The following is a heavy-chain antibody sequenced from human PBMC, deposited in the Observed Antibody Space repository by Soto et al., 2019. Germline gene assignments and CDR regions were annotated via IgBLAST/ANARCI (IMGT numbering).Heavy chain of an antibody. V-gene: IGHV3-21*01. J-gene: IGHJ6*02. Sequence: PGGSLRLSCAASGFTFSSYSMNWVRQAPGKGLEWVSSISSSSSYIYYADSVKGRFTITRDNAKNSLYLQMNSLRAEDTAVYYCARRGGDGEAGRNYYGMDVWGQGTTVTVSS. CDR3: ARRGGDGEAGRNYYGMDV. D-gene: IGHD6-6*01. CDR1: GFTFSSYS. CDR2: ISSSSSYI.